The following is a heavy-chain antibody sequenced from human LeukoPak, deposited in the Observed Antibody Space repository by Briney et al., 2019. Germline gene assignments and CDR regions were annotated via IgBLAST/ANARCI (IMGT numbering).Heavy chain of an antibody. CDR3: ARGGSSDILTRFDY. CDR1: GFTFSGYD. D-gene: IGHD3-9*01. Sequence: GGSLRLSCAASGFTFSGYDMHWVRQATGKGLEWVSGIGTAGDTYYPGSVKGRFTIPRENAENSLYLQMNSLRGGDTAVYYCARGGSSDILTRFDYWGRGTLVTVSS. V-gene: IGHV3-13*01. CDR2: IGTAGDT. J-gene: IGHJ4*02.